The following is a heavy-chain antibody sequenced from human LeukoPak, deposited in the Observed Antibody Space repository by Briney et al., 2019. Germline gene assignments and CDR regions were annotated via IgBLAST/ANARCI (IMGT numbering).Heavy chain of an antibody. CDR2: IYTSGST. V-gene: IGHV4-61*02. D-gene: IGHD1-26*01. CDR3: ARDEGGH. CDR1: GGSINNGNHF. J-gene: IGHJ4*02. Sequence: PSQTLSLTCTVSGGSINNGNHFWSWIRQPAGKGLEWIGRIYTSGSTNYNPSLKSRVTISVDTSKNQFSLKLSSVTAADTAVYYCARDEGGHWGQGTLVTVSS.